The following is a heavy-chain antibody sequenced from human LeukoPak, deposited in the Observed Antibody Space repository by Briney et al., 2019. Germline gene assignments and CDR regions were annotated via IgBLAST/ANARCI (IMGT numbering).Heavy chain of an antibody. CDR1: GFTFSGYW. V-gene: IGHV3-74*01. CDR2: INSDGSSI. CDR3: ARGGSYSFDY. J-gene: IGHJ4*02. D-gene: IGHD1-26*01. Sequence: PGGSLRLSCAASGFTFSGYWMHWVRQDPGKGLVWVSRINSDGSSISYADSVKGRFTISRDYAKNTLYLQMNSLRAEDTAVYYCARGGSYSFDYWGQGTLVTVSS.